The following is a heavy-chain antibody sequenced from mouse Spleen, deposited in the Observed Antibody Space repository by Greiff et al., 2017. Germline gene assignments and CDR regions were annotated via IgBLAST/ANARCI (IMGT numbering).Heavy chain of an antibody. D-gene: IGHD1-1*01. CDR1: GYTFTSYW. CDR2: IDPSDSYT. V-gene: IGHV1-69*01. CDR3: ARGGYYGSFDY. J-gene: IGHJ2*01. Sequence: QVHVKQPGAELVMPGASVKLSCKASGYTFTSYWMHWVKQRPGQGLEWIGEIDPSDSYTNYNQKFKGKATLTVDKSSSTAYMQLSSLTSEDSAVYYCARGGYYGSFDYWGQGTTLTVSS.